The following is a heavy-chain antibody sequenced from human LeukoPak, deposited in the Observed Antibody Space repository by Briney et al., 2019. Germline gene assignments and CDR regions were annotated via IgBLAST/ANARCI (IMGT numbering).Heavy chain of an antibody. Sequence: ASVKVSCKASGNTFTSYYMHWVRQAPGQGLEWMGIINPSGGRTNYAQKFQGRVTITADKSTSTAYMELSSLRSEDTAVYYCARDPYALGYCSGGSCYTNAFDIWGQGTMVTVSS. CDR3: ARDPYALGYCSGGSCYTNAFDI. CDR1: GNTFTSYY. V-gene: IGHV1-46*01. J-gene: IGHJ3*02. CDR2: INPSGGRT. D-gene: IGHD2-15*01.